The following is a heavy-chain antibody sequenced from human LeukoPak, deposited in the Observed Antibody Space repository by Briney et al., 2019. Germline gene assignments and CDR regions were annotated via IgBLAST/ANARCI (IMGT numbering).Heavy chain of an antibody. CDR2: IIPIFGTA. CDR1: GGTFSSYA. D-gene: IGHD6-19*01. V-gene: IGHV1-69*13. J-gene: IGHJ4*02. Sequence: SVKVSCKASGGTFSSYAISWVRQAPGQGLEWMGGIIPIFGTANYAQKFQGRVTITADESASTAYMELSSLRSEDTAVYYCARGGTAVAGADYWGQGTLVTVSS. CDR3: ARGGTAVAGADY.